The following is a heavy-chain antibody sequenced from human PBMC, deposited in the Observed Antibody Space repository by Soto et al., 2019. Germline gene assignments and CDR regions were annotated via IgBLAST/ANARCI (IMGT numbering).Heavy chain of an antibody. CDR2: IFYSGST. J-gene: IGHJ4*02. CDR3: ARQLDAVVTPAHFDY. D-gene: IGHD2-2*01. V-gene: IGHV4-39*01. Sequence: SETLSLTCTVSGDSISSRSYYWGWIRQPPGKGLEWIGTIFYSGSTYYNPSLKSRVTVSVDTSKNQFSLKLSSVTAADTAVYYCARQLDAVVTPAHFDYWGQGTLVTVSS. CDR1: GDSISSRSYY.